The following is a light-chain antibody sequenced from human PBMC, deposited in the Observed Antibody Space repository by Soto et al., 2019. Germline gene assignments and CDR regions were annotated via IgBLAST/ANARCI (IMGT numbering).Light chain of an antibody. V-gene: IGKV1-9*01. Sequence: IQLTQSPSSLSASVGDRVTITCRASQDINSYLAWCQQKPGKAPNLVIYAGTSLQSGVPSRFSGSGSGTEFTLPISSLQPEDFATYYCQQLHVYPSTFGGGTKVE. J-gene: IGKJ4*01. CDR2: AGT. CDR1: QDINSY. CDR3: QQLHVYPST.